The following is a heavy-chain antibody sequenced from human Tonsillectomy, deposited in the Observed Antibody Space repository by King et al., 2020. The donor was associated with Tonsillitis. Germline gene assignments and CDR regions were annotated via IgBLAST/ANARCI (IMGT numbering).Heavy chain of an antibody. J-gene: IGHJ4*02. D-gene: IGHD3-10*01. CDR3: ARQGSGKGGSGSVEFDY. CDR1: GYSISSGYY. V-gene: IGHV4-38-2*01. Sequence: VQLQESGPGLVKPSETLSLTCAVSGYSISSGYYWGWIRQPPGKGLEWIGSIYHSGSTYYNPSLKSRVTISVDTSKNQFSLKLSSVTAADTAVYYCARQGSGKGGSGSVEFDYWGQGTLVTVSS. CDR2: IYHSGST.